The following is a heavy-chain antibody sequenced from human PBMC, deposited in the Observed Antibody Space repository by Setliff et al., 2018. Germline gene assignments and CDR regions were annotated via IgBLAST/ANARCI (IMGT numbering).Heavy chain of an antibody. CDR1: GFTFSNYE. D-gene: IGHD7-27*01. Sequence: LRLSCVASGFTFSNYEMNWVRQAPGKGLEWVSSLSSANNYIVYVDSVKGRFTISRDNAKSSLYLQMNRLRAEDTAVYYCAGGEAWGRGYAFDIGCQGTMVTVSS. CDR2: LSSANNYI. CDR3: AGGEAWGRGYAFDI. V-gene: IGHV3-21*01. J-gene: IGHJ3*02.